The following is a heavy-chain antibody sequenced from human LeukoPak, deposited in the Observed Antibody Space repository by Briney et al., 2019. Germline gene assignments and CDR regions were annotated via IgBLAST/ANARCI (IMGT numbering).Heavy chain of an antibody. D-gene: IGHD6-6*01. Sequence: GGSLRLSCAASGFTFTRYWMHWVRQAPGKGLVWVSRVNSDGSSATYADSVKGRFTISRDNAKNTLYLQMRSLRSEDTAVYYCAREDSHLRIAFDMWGHGPMVTVSS. CDR1: GFTFTRYW. CDR3: AREDSHLRIAFDM. CDR2: VNSDGSSA. J-gene: IGHJ3*02. V-gene: IGHV3-74*01.